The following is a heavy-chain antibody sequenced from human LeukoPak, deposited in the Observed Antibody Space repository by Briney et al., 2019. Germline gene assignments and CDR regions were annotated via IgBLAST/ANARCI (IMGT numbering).Heavy chain of an antibody. CDR1: GFTFSDHY. CDR3: ARVVDGDFDWFDY. CDR2: IRNKANTYIT. D-gene: IGHD3-10*01. J-gene: IGHJ5*01. V-gene: IGHV3-72*01. Sequence: GGSLRLSCAASGFTFSDHYMDWIRQAPGKGLEWVGRIRNKANTYITRYAASVRGRFTISRDDSKNSLYLQMNGLKTDDTAMYYCARVVDGDFDWFDYWGQGTLITVSS.